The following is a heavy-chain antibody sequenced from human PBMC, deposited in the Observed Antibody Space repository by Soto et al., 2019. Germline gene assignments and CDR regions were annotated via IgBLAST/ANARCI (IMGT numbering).Heavy chain of an antibody. D-gene: IGHD3-22*01. V-gene: IGHV1-69*12. J-gene: IGHJ6*02. Sequence: QVQLVQSGAEVKKPGSSVKVSCKASGGTFSSYAISWVRQAPGQGLEWMGGIIPIFGTANYAQKFQGRVTMTADESTSKAYRELSRLRSEETAVYYCATGIDSSSLHYGMDVWGQGTTVTVSS. CDR1: GGTFSSYA. CDR2: IIPIFGTA. CDR3: ATGIDSSSLHYGMDV.